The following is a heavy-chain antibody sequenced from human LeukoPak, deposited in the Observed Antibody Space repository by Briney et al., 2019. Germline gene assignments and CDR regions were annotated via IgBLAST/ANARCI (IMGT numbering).Heavy chain of an antibody. CDR2: ISSSSSTI. J-gene: IGHJ4*02. D-gene: IGHD1-26*01. CDR1: GFTFSSYE. Sequence: PGGSLRLSCAASGFTFSSYEMNWVRQAPGKGLEWVSYISSSSSTIYYADSVKGRFTISRDNSKNSLYLQMKSLRAEDTALYYCARRGYHDYSGFDYWGQGTLVTVSS. V-gene: IGHV3-48*03. CDR3: ARRGYHDYSGFDY.